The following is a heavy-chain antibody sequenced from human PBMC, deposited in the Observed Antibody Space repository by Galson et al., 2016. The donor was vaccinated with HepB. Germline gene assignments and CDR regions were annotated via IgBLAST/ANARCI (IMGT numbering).Heavy chain of an antibody. J-gene: IGHJ6*02. CDR1: GLSLNSDGVG. V-gene: IGHV2-70*01. D-gene: IGHD3-10*01. CDR2: IDWEDEK. CDR3: AREYSRGGSALDV. Sequence: PALVKPTQTLTLTCTISGLSLNSDGVGVGWIRQSPGKAPEWLALIDWEDEKFYATSLKTRLSISKDTSKNQVVLTMTNMDPVDTATYYCAREYSRGGSALDVWGRGTTVTVSS.